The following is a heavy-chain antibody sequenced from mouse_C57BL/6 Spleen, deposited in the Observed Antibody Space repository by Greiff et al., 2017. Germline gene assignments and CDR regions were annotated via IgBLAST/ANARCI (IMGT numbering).Heavy chain of an antibody. CDR1: GFTFSDYG. V-gene: IGHV5-17*01. CDR3: AGVITTVVGYFDY. CDR2: ISSCSSTI. Sequence: EVMLVESGGGLVKPGGSLKLSCAASGFTFSDYGMHWVRQAPEKGLEWVAYISSCSSTIYYAHTVKGRFTISRDNAKNTLFLQMTSLRSEDTAMYDCAGVITTVVGYFDYWGQGTTLTVSS. D-gene: IGHD1-1*01. J-gene: IGHJ2*01.